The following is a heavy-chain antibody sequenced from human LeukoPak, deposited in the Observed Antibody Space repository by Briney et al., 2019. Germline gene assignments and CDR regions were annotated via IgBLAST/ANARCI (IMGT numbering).Heavy chain of an antibody. D-gene: IGHD2-15*01. CDR1: GGTFSSYA. CDR3: ARDGTAVVVVAATHRAFDI. CDR2: IIPIFGTA. J-gene: IGHJ3*02. Sequence: SVRVSCKASGGTFSSYAISWVRQAPGQGLEWMGRIIPIFGTANYAQKFQGRVTITTDESTSTAYMELSSLGSEDTAVYYCARDGTAVVVVAATHRAFDIWGQGTMVTVSS. V-gene: IGHV1-69*05.